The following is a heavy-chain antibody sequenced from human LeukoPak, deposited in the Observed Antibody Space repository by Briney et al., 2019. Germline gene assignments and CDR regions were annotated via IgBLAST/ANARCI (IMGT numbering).Heavy chain of an antibody. D-gene: IGHD3-3*01. CDR1: GFTFSNYA. Sequence: GGSLRLSCAASGFTFSNYAMSWVRQAPGKGLEWVSAISGSGGSTYYANSVKGRFTISRDNSKNTLYLQMNSLRAEDTAVYYCAKGVRFLEWSAFDIWGQGTMVTVSS. V-gene: IGHV3-23*01. CDR3: AKGVRFLEWSAFDI. CDR2: ISGSGGST. J-gene: IGHJ3*02.